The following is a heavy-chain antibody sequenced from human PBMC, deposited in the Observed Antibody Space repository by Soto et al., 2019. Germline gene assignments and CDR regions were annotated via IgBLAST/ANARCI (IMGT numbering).Heavy chain of an antibody. CDR3: ARDHRYCSGGCCYFEAAAFDI. D-gene: IGHD2-15*01. J-gene: IGHJ3*02. CDR2: IYSGGST. CDR1: GITVSSNY. V-gene: IGHV3-53*01. Sequence: GGSLRLSCAASGITVSSNYMSWVRQAPGQGLEWVSVIYSGGSTYYADSGKGRFTISRDNSKNTLYLQMNSLRAEVTAVYYCARDHRYCSGGCCYFEAAAFDIWGQGTMFTVSS.